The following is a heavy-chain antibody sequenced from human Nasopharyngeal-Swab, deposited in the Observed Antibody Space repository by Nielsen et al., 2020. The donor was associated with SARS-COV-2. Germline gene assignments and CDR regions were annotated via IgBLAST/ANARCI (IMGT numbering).Heavy chain of an antibody. J-gene: IGHJ6*02. CDR2: INSDGSST. CDR1: GFTFSIYW. D-gene: IGHD3-22*01. CDR3: ARELVYYYDSSGYPYYYYYGMDV. V-gene: IGHV3-74*01. Sequence: GESLKISCVASGFTFSIYWMHWVRQAPGKGLVWVSHINSDGSSTTYADSVKGRFTISRDNAKNTLYLQMNSLRAEDTAVYYCARELVYYYDSSGYPYYYYYGMDVWGQGTTVTVSS.